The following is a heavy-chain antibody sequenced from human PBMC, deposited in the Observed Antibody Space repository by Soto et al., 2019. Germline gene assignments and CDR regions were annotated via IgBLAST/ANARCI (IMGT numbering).Heavy chain of an antibody. Sequence: SETLSLTSTVSGVSLSSFYWSWIRQSPGKGLEYIGYVHYSGNSNYTPSLKNRVTMSVDTSKNQFSLHLSSVTAADTATYYCARRRTGRYNWFDPWGQGTLVTVSS. D-gene: IGHD3-10*01. J-gene: IGHJ5*02. CDR2: VHYSGNS. CDR1: GVSLSSFY. V-gene: IGHV4-59*01. CDR3: ARRRTGRYNWFDP.